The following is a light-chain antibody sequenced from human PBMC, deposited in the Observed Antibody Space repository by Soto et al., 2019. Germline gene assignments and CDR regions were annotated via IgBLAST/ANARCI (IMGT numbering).Light chain of an antibody. J-gene: IGLJ3*02. V-gene: IGLV2-11*01. CDR2: GVS. Sequence: QSALTQPRSVSGSPGQSVTISCIATSSDVGDYGSVSWYQQHPGKAPKFIIFGVSQRPSGVPDRFSGSRSGNTASLTISGLQAEDEADYYCCSSAGSYTVVFGGGTQLTVL. CDR1: SSDVGDYGS. CDR3: CSSAGSYTVV.